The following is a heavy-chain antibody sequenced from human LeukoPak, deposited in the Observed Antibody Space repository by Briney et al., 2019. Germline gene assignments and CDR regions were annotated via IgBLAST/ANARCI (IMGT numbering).Heavy chain of an antibody. J-gene: IGHJ4*02. D-gene: IGHD3-10*01. CDR1: GDSISRSNW. CDR2: IYHSGST. Sequence: SETLSLTCAVSGDSISRSNWWSWVRQPPGKGLEWIGEIYHSGSTNYNPSLKSRLTISVHKSKNQFSLKLSSVTAADTAVYYCARDGGSGSFYQRGLSPRTLDYWGQRALVTVSS. CDR3: ARDGGSGSFYQRGLSPRTLDY. V-gene: IGHV4-4*02.